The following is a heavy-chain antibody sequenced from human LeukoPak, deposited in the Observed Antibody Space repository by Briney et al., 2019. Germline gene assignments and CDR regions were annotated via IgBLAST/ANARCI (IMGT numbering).Heavy chain of an antibody. Sequence: GGPLRLSCAASGFTFSSYSMNWVRQAPGKGLEWDSSISSSSSYIYYADSVKGRFTISRDNAKNSLYLQMNSLRAEDTAVYYCARVVVVAATDYFDYWGQGTLVTVSS. D-gene: IGHD2-15*01. V-gene: IGHV3-21*01. CDR3: ARVVVVAATDYFDY. CDR2: ISSSSSYI. CDR1: GFTFSSYS. J-gene: IGHJ4*02.